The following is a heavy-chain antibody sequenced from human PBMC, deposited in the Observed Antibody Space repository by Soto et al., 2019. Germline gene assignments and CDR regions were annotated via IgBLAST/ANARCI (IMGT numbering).Heavy chain of an antibody. Sequence: QVQLVESGGGVVQPGRSLRLSCAASGFTFSSYGMHWVRQAPGKGLEWVAVIWYDGSNKYYADSVKGRFTISRDNSKNTLYLQMNSLRAEDTAMYYCARERGLRYPFDYWGQGTLVTVSS. CDR2: IWYDGSNK. CDR1: GFTFSSYG. J-gene: IGHJ4*02. CDR3: ARERGLRYPFDY. D-gene: IGHD1-26*01. V-gene: IGHV3-33*01.